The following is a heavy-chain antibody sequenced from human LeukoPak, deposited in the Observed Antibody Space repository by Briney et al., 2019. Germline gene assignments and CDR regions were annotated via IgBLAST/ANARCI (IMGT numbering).Heavy chain of an antibody. Sequence: SETLSLTCTVSGGSISSSTYYWGWIRQPPGKGLEWIGGMYYSGNIYYNPSLKSRVTISVDTSKNQLSLKLSSVTAADTAVYYCAREKTSGSYWVDCWGQGTLVTVSS. J-gene: IGHJ4*02. CDR2: MYYSGNI. V-gene: IGHV4-39*07. CDR3: AREKTSGSYWVDC. D-gene: IGHD1-26*01. CDR1: GGSISSSTYY.